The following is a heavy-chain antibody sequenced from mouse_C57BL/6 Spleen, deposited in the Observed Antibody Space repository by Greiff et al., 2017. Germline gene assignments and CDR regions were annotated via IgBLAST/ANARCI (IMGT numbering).Heavy chain of an antibody. CDR1: GYTFTSYG. J-gene: IGHJ2*01. CDR2: SYPRSGNT. D-gene: IGHD1-1*01. V-gene: IGHV1-81*01. CDR3: ARQATVVATGFDY. Sequence: QVQLQQSGAELARPGASVKLSCKASGYTFTSYGISWVKQRTGQGLEWIGESYPRSGNTYYNEKFKGKATLTADKSSSTAYMELRSLTSEDSAVYFCARQATVVATGFDYWGQGTTLTVSS.